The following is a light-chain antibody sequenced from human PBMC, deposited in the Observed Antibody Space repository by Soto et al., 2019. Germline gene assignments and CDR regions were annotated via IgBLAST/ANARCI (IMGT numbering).Light chain of an antibody. CDR2: EDV. CDR1: SSNIGARYE. Sequence: QSVLTQPPSVSGAPGQTVTISCTGSSSNIGARYEVHWYQQLPGTAPKLLIYEDVKRPSGIPERFSGSKSGASASLAITGLLSEDEAEYYCQSYDISLSGVVFGGGTKLTVL. J-gene: IGLJ2*01. V-gene: IGLV1-40*01. CDR3: QSYDISLSGVV.